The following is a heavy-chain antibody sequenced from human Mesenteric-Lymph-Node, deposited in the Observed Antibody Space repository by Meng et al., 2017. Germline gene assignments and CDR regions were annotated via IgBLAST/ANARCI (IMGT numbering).Heavy chain of an antibody. D-gene: IGHD2-15*01. Sequence: LSLTCAASGFTFSSYWMSWVRQAPGKGLEWVANIKQDGSEKYYVDSVKGRFTISRDNAKNSLYLQMNSLRAEDTAVYYCAGHGSSRVPVDYWGQGTLVTVSS. J-gene: IGHJ4*02. CDR1: GFTFSSYW. CDR3: AGHGSSRVPVDY. V-gene: IGHV3-7*03. CDR2: IKQDGSEK.